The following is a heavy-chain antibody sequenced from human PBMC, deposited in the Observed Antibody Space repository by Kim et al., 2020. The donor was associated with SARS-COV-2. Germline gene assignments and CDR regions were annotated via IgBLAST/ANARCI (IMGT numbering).Heavy chain of an antibody. V-gene: IGHV4-39*01. CDR3: ARQRATDDAFDI. CDR2: IYYSGST. Sequence: SETLSLTCTVSGGSISSSSYYWGWIRQPPGKGLEWIGSIYYSGSTYYNPSLKSRVTISVDTSKNQFSLKLSSVTAADTAVYYFARQRATDDAFDIWGQGT. J-gene: IGHJ3*02. CDR1: GGSISSSSYY.